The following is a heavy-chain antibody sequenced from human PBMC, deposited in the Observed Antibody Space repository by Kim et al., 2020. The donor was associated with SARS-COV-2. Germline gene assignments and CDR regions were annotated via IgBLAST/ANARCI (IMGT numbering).Heavy chain of an antibody. CDR1: GFSFSSKG. CDR3: VNSIDCTGAACYEDY. Sequence: GGSLRLSCEASGFSFSSKGMHWVRQAPGKGLEWVAIISYDGSKKNYGDSVKGRFTISRDNSQNTLYLQMNRLRVEDTGLYYCVNSIDCTGAACYEDYWG. D-gene: IGHD2-8*02. V-gene: IGHV3-30*18. J-gene: IGHJ4*01. CDR2: ISYDGSKK.